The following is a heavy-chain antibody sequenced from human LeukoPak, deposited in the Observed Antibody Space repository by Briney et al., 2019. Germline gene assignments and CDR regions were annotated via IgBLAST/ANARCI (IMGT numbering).Heavy chain of an antibody. Sequence: QPGGSLRLSCAASGFTFSSYSMNWVRQAPGKGLEWVSYITGDNSGFHSDSVKGRFTISSDNQKNSMSLQMNNLRGEDTPVYYCAREVVAQAIYSGYDAFEIWGQGTMVTVSS. J-gene: IGHJ3*02. CDR2: ITGDNSG. CDR3: AREVVAQAIYSGYDAFEI. CDR1: GFTFSSYS. V-gene: IGHV3-48*04. D-gene: IGHD5-12*01.